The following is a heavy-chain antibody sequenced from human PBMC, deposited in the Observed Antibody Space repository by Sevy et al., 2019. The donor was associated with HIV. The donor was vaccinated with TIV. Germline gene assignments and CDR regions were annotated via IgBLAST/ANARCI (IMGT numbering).Heavy chain of an antibody. D-gene: IGHD2-8*01. CDR1: GFTFAKYS. J-gene: IGHJ4*02. CDR3: AREGCTQPHDY. Sequence: RSLRLSCAASGFTFAKYSMSWLRQAPGKGLEWVSTFSFGCGRINYADSVKGRFTISRDDSKNTLFLQMNSLRAEDTATYFCAREGCTQPHDYWGQGTLVTVSS. V-gene: IGHV3-23*01. CDR2: FSFGCGRI.